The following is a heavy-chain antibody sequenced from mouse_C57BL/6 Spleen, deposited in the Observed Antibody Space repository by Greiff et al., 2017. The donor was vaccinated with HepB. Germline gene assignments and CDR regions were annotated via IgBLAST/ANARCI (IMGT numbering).Heavy chain of an antibody. J-gene: IGHJ2*01. CDR1: GYTFTSYG. D-gene: IGHD1-1*01. Sequence: VQLQQSGAELARPGASVKLSCKASGYTFTSYGISWVKQRTGQGLEWIGEIYPRSGNTYYNEKFKGKATLTADKSSSTAYMELRSLTSEDSAVYFCARIITTVVDPCYFDYWGQGTTLTVSS. CDR2: IYPRSGNT. CDR3: ARIITTVVDPCYFDY. V-gene: IGHV1-81*01.